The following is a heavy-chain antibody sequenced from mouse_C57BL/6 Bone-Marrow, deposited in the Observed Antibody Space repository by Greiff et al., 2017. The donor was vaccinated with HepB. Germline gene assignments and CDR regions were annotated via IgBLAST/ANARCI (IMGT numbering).Heavy chain of an antibody. CDR1: GYTFTSYW. CDR3: ASEGDYPWVAY. Sequence: VQLQQPGAELVMPGASVKLSCKASGYTFTSYWMHWVKQRPGQGLEWIGEIDPSDSYTNYNQKFKGKSTLTVDKSSSTAYMQLSSLTSEDSAVYYWASEGDYPWVAYWGQGTRVTVSA. J-gene: IGHJ3*01. CDR2: IDPSDSYT. D-gene: IGHD2-4*01. V-gene: IGHV1-69*01.